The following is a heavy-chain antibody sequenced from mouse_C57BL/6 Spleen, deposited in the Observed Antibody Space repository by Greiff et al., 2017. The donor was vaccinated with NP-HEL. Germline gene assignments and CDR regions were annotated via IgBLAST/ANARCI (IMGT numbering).Heavy chain of an antibody. J-gene: IGHJ3*01. CDR3: ASGDYYGISFAY. CDR2: INPNNGGT. Sequence: EVQLQQSGPELVKPGASVKIPCKASGYTFTDYNMDWVKQSHGKSLEWIGDINPNNGGTIYNQKFKGKATLTVDKSSSTAYMELRSLTSEDTAVYYCASGDYYGISFAYWGQGTLVTVSA. CDR1: GYTFTDYN. D-gene: IGHD1-1*01. V-gene: IGHV1-18*01.